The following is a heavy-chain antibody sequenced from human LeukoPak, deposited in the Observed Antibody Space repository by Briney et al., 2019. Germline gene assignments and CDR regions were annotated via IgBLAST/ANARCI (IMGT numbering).Heavy chain of an antibody. Sequence: GGSLRLSCSASGFTFSTYAIHWVRQAPGKGLEYVSAISSSGGNTYYAESVKGRFTISRDNSKNTPYLQMSSLRAEDTAVYYCVTSIRDTVYSSGWYGYSFDYWGQGTLVTVSS. J-gene: IGHJ4*02. CDR3: VTSIRDTVYSSGWYGYSFDY. V-gene: IGHV3-64D*06. D-gene: IGHD6-19*01. CDR2: ISSSGGNT. CDR1: GFTFSTYA.